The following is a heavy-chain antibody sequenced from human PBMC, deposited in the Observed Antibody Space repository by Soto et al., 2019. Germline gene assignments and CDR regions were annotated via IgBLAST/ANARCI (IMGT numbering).Heavy chain of an antibody. CDR2: ISGSGGST. V-gene: IGHV3-23*01. D-gene: IGHD6-6*01. Sequence: EVQLLESGGGLVQPGGSLRLSCVGSGFTFSSHAMSWVRQAPGKGLEWVSVISGSGGSTDYADSVKGRFTLSRDNSKNTLYGQMNSLRAEDTAVYYCAKREGSSLHWTTIDYWGQGTLVTVSS. J-gene: IGHJ4*02. CDR1: GFTFSSHA. CDR3: AKREGSSLHWTTIDY.